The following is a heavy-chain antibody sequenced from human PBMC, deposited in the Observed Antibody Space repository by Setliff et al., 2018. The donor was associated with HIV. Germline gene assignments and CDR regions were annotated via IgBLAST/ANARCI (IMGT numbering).Heavy chain of an antibody. CDR2: ISVYNGHT. Sequence: ASVKVSCKASGYSFTNLGLNWVRQAPGQGLEWMGWISVYNGHTNFAQKLQDRVTMTTDTSTNTAYMELRSLRSDDTAVYYCARAYDVLTGYFDYWGQGTLVT. D-gene: IGHD3-9*01. J-gene: IGHJ4*02. CDR3: ARAYDVLTGYFDY. CDR1: GYSFTNLG. V-gene: IGHV1-18*01.